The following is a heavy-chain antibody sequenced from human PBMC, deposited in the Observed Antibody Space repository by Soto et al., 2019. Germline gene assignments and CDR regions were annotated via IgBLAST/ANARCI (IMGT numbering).Heavy chain of an antibody. Sequence: ASVKVSCKASGYTFTSYYMHWVRQAPGQGLEWMGIINPSGGSTSYAQKFQGRVTMTGDTSTSTVYMELSSLRSEDTAVYYCAREHTKPHTYYYDSSGPGVYAFDIWGQGTMVTVSS. CDR2: INPSGGST. D-gene: IGHD3-22*01. CDR1: GYTFTSYY. J-gene: IGHJ3*02. V-gene: IGHV1-46*01. CDR3: AREHTKPHTYYYDSSGPGVYAFDI.